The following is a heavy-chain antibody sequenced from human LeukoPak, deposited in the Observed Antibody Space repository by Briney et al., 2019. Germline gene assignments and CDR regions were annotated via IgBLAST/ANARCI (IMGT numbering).Heavy chain of an antibody. CDR2: IYYSGST. D-gene: IGHD6-13*01. Sequence: SETLSLTCTVSGGSISSSSYYWGWIRQPPGKGLEWIGSIYYSGSTYYNPSLKSRVTISVDTSKNQFSLKLSSVTAADTAVYYCARRGSSSWYIPSPHYYYGMDVWGQGTTVTVSS. CDR3: ARRGSSSWYIPSPHYYYGMDV. V-gene: IGHV4-39*01. CDR1: GGSISSSSYY. J-gene: IGHJ6*02.